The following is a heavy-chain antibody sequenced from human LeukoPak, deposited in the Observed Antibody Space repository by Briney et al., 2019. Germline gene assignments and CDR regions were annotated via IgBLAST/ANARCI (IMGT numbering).Heavy chain of an antibody. CDR3: ARDRRAPRRYFDWLDLEAYGFDY. CDR2: ISYDGSNK. J-gene: IGHJ4*02. D-gene: IGHD3-9*01. V-gene: IGHV3-30*03. CDR1: GFTFSSYG. Sequence: PGGSLRLSCAASGFTFSSYGMHWVRQAPGKGLEWVAVISYDGSNKYYADSVKGRFTISRDNSKNTLYLQMNSLRAEDTAVYYCARDRRAPRRYFDWLDLEAYGFDYWGQGTLVTVSS.